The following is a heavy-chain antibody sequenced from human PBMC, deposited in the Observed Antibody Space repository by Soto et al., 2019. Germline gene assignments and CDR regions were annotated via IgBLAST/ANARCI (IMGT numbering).Heavy chain of an antibody. J-gene: IGHJ6*02. V-gene: IGHV3-23*01. Sequence: PGGSLRLSCAASGFTLSSYAMSWVRQAPGKGLEWVSGISGSGDSTNFADSVKGRFTISRDNSKNTLYLQMNSLRAEDTAVYYCAKFGTTRDHYYYNFGMDVWGQGTTVTVSS. D-gene: IGHD3-16*01. CDR2: ISGSGDST. CDR3: AKFGTTRDHYYYNFGMDV. CDR1: GFTLSSYA.